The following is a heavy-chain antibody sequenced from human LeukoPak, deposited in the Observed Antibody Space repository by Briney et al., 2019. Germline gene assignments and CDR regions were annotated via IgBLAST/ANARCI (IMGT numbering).Heavy chain of an antibody. CDR2: ISYDGSNK. D-gene: IGHD3-22*01. CDR3: ARDLQSDYYDSSGYPFDY. V-gene: IGHV3-30-3*01. CDR1: GFTFSSYA. Sequence: GGSLRLSCAASGFTFSSYAMPWVRQAPGKGLEWVAVISYDGSNKYYADSVKGRFTISRDNSKNTLYLQMNSLRAEDTAVYYCARDLQSDYYDSSGYPFDYWGQGTLVTVSS. J-gene: IGHJ4*02.